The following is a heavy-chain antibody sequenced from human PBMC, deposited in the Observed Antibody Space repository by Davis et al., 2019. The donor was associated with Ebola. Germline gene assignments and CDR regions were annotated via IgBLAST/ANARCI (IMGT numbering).Heavy chain of an antibody. J-gene: IGHJ4*02. CDR2: ISSDSDYI. Sequence: GGSLRPSCAASGFTFSSYAMSWVRQAPGKGLEWVSSISSDSDYIYYADSAKGRFTIPRDNAKNSLYLQMNSLRAEDTAVYYCARARDGYIKSGFDYWGQGTLVTVSS. CDR1: GFTFSSYA. CDR3: ARARDGYIKSGFDY. V-gene: IGHV3-21*01. D-gene: IGHD5-24*01.